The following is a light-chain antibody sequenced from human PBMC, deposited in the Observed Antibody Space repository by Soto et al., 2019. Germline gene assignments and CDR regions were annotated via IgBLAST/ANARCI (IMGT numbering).Light chain of an antibody. V-gene: IGKV3-20*01. CDR3: QQYGISPLT. J-gene: IGKJ4*01. Sequence: LSGAPGDRAPLSCRASQSVSSNLAWYQQKPGQAPRLLIYGASTRATGIPDRFSGSGSGTDFTLTISRLEPEDFAVYYCQQYGISPLTFGGGAKADIK. CDR1: QSVSSN. CDR2: GAS.